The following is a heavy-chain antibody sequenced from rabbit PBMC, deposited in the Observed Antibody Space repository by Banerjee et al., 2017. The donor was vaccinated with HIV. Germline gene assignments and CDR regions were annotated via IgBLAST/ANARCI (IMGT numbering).Heavy chain of an antibody. CDR2: IYAGSGYT. CDR3: ARVSQYNNDDYGDYDL. V-gene: IGHV1S40*01. CDR1: GFSFSSSYY. D-gene: IGHD2-1*01. Sequence: QSLEESGGDLVKPGASLTLTCTASGFSFSSSYYMCWVRQAPGKGLEWIACIYAGSGYTYYASWAKGRFTVSKTSSTTVTLQMTSLTAADTATYFCARVSQYNNDDYGDYDLWGPGTLVTVS. J-gene: IGHJ4*01.